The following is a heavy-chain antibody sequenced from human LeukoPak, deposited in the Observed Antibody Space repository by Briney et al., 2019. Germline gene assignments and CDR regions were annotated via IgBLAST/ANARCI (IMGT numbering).Heavy chain of an antibody. CDR3: AKARPGIAVAGTLDY. J-gene: IGHJ4*02. CDR2: ISYDGSNK. D-gene: IGHD6-19*01. CDR1: GFTFSSYG. Sequence: PGGSLRLSCAASGFTFSSYGMHWVRQAPGKGLEWVAVISYDGSNKYYADSVKGRFTISRDNSKNTLYLQMNSLRAEDTAVYYCAKARPGIAVAGTLDYWGQGTLVTVSS. V-gene: IGHV3-30*18.